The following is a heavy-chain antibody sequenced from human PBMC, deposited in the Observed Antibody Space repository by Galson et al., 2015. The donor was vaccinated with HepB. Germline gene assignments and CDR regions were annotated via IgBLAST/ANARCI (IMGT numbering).Heavy chain of an antibody. V-gene: IGHV3-66*01. CDR2: IYSGGTT. CDR1: AFTVSSNY. CDR3: ARVRDSGYYFFDY. Sequence: LRLSCLAPAFTVSSNYMSGARQAPGKGLEWVSIIYSGGTTYYADSVKGRFTISRDNSENTLFLQMNSLRAEDTALYYCARVRDSGYYFFDYWGQGTLVTVSS. D-gene: IGHD5-12*01. J-gene: IGHJ4*02.